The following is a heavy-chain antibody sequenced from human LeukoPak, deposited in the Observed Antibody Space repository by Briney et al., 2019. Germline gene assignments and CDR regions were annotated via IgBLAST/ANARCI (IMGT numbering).Heavy chain of an antibody. J-gene: IGHJ4*02. CDR2: IRYDGSNK. Sequence: GGSLRLSCAASGFTFSSYGMHWVRQAPGKGLEWVAFIRYDGSNKYYADSVKGRFTISRDNSKNTLYLQMNSLRAEDTAVYYCAKTDCSSTSCYFDYWGQGTLVTVSS. CDR1: GFTFSSYG. D-gene: IGHD2-2*01. CDR3: AKTDCSSTSCYFDY. V-gene: IGHV3-30*02.